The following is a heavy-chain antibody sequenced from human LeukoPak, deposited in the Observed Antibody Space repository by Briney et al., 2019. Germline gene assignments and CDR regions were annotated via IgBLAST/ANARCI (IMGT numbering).Heavy chain of an antibody. CDR1: GYDFTKCA. J-gene: IGHJ4*02. CDR2: IDAGNGRT. V-gene: IGHV1-3*03. Sequence: ASVKVSCKASGYDFTKCAVQWVRQAPGQRLEWMGWIDAGNGRTKYSQDFQGRVTITRDTSASIAYMELSSLRSDDMAVYYCARVAYDSSGYFYLGYYFDYWGQGTLVTVSS. D-gene: IGHD3-22*01. CDR3: ARVAYDSSGYFYLGYYFDY.